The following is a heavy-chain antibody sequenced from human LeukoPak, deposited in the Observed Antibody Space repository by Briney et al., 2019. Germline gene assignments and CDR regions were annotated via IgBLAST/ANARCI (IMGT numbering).Heavy chain of an antibody. J-gene: IGHJ3*02. D-gene: IGHD6-6*01. CDR3: ARDLVSAFDI. Sequence: GGSLRLSCVASGFTFSSYWMHWVRQEPRKGLGWVSRINGDGGNINYADSVRGRFTISRDNAKNTLYLQMNSLRAEDTAVYYCARDLVSAFDIWGQGTMVTVSS. CDR1: GFTFSSYW. V-gene: IGHV3-74*01. CDR2: INGDGGNI.